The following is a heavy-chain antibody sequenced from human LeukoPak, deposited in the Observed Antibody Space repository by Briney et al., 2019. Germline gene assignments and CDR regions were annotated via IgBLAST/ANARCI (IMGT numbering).Heavy chain of an antibody. Sequence: PSETLSLTCTVSGASISSYYWSWIRQPPGKGLEWIGYIYDTGSTNYNPSLKSRVNISVDTSKNQFSLKLTSVTAADTAVYYCAGDGLGGDYGMDVWGQGTTVTVSS. V-gene: IGHV4-59*01. CDR1: GASISSYY. J-gene: IGHJ6*02. CDR3: AGDGLGGDYGMDV. CDR2: IYDTGST. D-gene: IGHD4-17*01.